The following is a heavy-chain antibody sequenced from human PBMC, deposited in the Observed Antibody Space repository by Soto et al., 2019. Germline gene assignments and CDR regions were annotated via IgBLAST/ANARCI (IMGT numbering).Heavy chain of an antibody. CDR1: GFTFSSYA. J-gene: IGHJ5*02. V-gene: IGHV3-23*01. CDR3: ANFQYDFWSGYWWGQPNWFDP. CDR2: ISGSGGST. Sequence: GGSLRLSCAASGFTFSSYAMSWVRQAPGKGLEWVSAISGSGGSTYYADSVKGRFTISRDNSKNTLYLQMNSLRAEDTAVYYCANFQYDFWSGYWWGQPNWFDPWGQGTLVTVSS. D-gene: IGHD3-3*01.